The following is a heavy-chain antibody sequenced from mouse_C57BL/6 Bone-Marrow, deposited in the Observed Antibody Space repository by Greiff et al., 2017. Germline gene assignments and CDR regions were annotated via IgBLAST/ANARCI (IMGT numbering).Heavy chain of an antibody. Sequence: EVKLEESGPGLVKPSQSLSLTCSVTGYSITSGYYWNWIRQFPGNKLEWMGYISYDGSNNYNSSLKNRISITRDTSKNQFFLKLNSVTTEDTATYYCGRGLLRDYWGQGTTLTVSS. CDR1: GYSITSGYY. V-gene: IGHV3-6*01. CDR2: ISYDGSN. J-gene: IGHJ2*01. D-gene: IGHD1-1*01. CDR3: GRGLLRDY.